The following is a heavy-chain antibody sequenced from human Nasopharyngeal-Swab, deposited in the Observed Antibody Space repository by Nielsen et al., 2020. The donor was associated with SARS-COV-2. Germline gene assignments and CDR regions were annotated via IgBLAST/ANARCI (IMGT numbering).Heavy chain of an antibody. J-gene: IGHJ6*02. CDR1: GYTFTTYP. Sequence: ASVKVSCKASGYTFTTYPMNLVRQAPGQGLEWMGWINTITGNPTYAQGLTGRFVFSLDTSVSTAYLRISRLEAEDTAVYYCARFYYDVGSASTLVYNGMDVWGPGTTVTVSS. D-gene: IGHD3-16*01. CDR2: INTITGNP. CDR3: ARFYYDVGSASTLVYNGMDV. V-gene: IGHV7-4-1*02.